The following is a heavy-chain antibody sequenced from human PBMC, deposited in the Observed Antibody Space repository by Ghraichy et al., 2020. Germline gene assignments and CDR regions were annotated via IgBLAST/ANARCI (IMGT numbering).Heavy chain of an antibody. CDR3: ARRSYDSSGYYLYGGYFDY. CDR1: GFTFSSYW. CDR2: IKQDGSEK. D-gene: IGHD3-22*01. V-gene: IGHV3-7*03. Sequence: GGSLRLSCAASGFTFSSYWMSWVRQAPGKGLEWVANIKQDGSEKYYVDSVKGRFTISRDNAKNSLYLQMNSLRAEDTAVYYRARRSYDSSGYYLYGGYFDYWGQGTLVTVSS. J-gene: IGHJ4*02.